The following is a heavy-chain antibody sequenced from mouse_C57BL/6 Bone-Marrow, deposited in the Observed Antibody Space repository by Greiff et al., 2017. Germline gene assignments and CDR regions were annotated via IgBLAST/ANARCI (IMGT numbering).Heavy chain of an antibody. D-gene: IGHD1-1*01. CDR1: GFTFSSYG. CDR3: ARQGYYYGSDWDFDV. Sequence: EVKLMESGGDLVKPGGSLKLSCAASGFTFSSYGMSWVRQTPDKRLEWVATISSGGSYTYYPDSVKGRFTISRDNAKNTLYLQMSSLKSEDTAMYYCARQGYYYGSDWDFDVWGTGTTVTVSS. J-gene: IGHJ1*03. CDR2: ISSGGSYT. V-gene: IGHV5-6*01.